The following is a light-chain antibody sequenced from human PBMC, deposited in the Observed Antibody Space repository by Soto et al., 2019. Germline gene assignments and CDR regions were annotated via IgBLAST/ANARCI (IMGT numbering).Light chain of an antibody. Sequence: DIQMTQSPSTLSAFVGDRVTITCRASQSIGRWLAWYQQKPGKAPKLLIYDASSLETGVPSRFSGSGSGTEFTLTINSLQPDDFATYYCQQYKSYWTFGQGTKVDI. CDR1: QSIGRW. V-gene: IGKV1-5*01. CDR3: QQYKSYWT. J-gene: IGKJ1*01. CDR2: DAS.